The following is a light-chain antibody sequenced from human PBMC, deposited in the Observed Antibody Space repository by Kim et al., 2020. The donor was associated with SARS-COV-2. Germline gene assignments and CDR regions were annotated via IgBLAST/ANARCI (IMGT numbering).Light chain of an antibody. J-gene: IGLJ2*01. CDR2: GKN. CDR1: SLRSYY. V-gene: IGLV3-19*01. CDR3: NSRDSNDNVV. Sequence: VALGQTVRITCQGDSLRSYYATWYQQKPGQAPILVIYGKNNRPSGIPDRLSGSSSGNTASLTITGTQAGDEADYYCNSRDSNDNVVFGGGTQLTVL.